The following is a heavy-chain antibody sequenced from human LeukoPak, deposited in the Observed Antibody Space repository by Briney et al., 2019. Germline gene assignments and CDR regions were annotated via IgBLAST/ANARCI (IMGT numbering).Heavy chain of an antibody. V-gene: IGHV3-7*01. CDR3: ATGRAAHLFDY. CDR1: GFTFSSHW. Sequence: GGSLRLSCAAPGFTFSSHWMIWVRQAPGKGLESVAYAKQDGSEKYYVDSVRGRFTISRVNAKNSLYLQMNSLRVEDTAVYYCATGRAAHLFDYWGQGTLVTVSS. CDR2: AKQDGSEK. D-gene: IGHD6-6*01. J-gene: IGHJ4*02.